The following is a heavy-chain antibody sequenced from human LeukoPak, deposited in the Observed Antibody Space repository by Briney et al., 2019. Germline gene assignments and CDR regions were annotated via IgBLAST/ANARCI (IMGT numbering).Heavy chain of an antibody. CDR1: GYTFTSYD. V-gene: IGHV1-8*01. J-gene: IGHJ6*02. CDR2: MNPNSGNT. CDR3: ARGSRFWSGYYRYYGMDV. Sequence: ASVKVSCKASGYTFTSYDINWVRQATGQGLEWMGWMNPNSGNTGYAQKFQGRVTMTRNTSISTAYMELSSLRSEDTAVYSCARGSRFWSGYYRYYGMDVWGQGTTVTVSS. D-gene: IGHD3-3*01.